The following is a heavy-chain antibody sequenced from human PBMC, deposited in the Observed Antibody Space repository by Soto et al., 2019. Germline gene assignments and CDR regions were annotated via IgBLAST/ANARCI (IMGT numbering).Heavy chain of an antibody. V-gene: IGHV4-39*01. CDR1: GGSISSSSYY. J-gene: IGHJ5*02. CDR2: IYYSVST. CDR3: ARHAVGVLQQLSATSTGSWLDP. Sequence: SESLPLTCTVSGGSISSSSYYWAWIRQPPGKGLEWIGSIYYSVSTYYNPSLKSRVTISVDTSKNQFSLKLSSVTAADTAVYYCARHAVGVLQQLSATSTGSWLDPCSQETLVT. D-gene: IGHD6-13*01.